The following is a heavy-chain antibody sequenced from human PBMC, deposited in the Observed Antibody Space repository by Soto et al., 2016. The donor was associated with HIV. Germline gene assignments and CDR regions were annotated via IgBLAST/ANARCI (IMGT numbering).Heavy chain of an antibody. J-gene: IGHJ4*02. V-gene: IGHV3-66*01. CDR1: GFTVSSNY. D-gene: IGHD3-9*01. Sequence: EVQLVESGGGLVQPGGSLRLSCAASGFTVSSNYMSWVRQAPGKGLEWVSVIYSGGSTYYADSVKGRFTISRDNSKNTLYLQMNSLRAEDTAVYYCARSCRYYDILTACLDYWGQGTLVTVSS. CDR2: IYSGGST. CDR3: ARSCRYYDILTACLDY.